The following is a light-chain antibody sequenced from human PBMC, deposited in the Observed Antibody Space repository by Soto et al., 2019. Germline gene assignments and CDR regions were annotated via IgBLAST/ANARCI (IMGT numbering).Light chain of an antibody. CDR3: QQYGSSPLT. Sequence: EIVLTQSPGTLSLSPGERATLSCRASQSVSSSYLAWYQQKSGQAPRLLFYGASSRATGIPDRFSGSGSGTDFSLTISGVEPEDFAVYYCQQYGSSPLTFGGGTKVEIK. CDR1: QSVSSSY. J-gene: IGKJ4*01. CDR2: GAS. V-gene: IGKV3-20*01.